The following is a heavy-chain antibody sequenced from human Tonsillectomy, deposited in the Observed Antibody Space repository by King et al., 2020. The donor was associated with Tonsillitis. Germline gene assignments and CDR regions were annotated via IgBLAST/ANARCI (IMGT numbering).Heavy chain of an antibody. D-gene: IGHD3-22*01. Sequence: VQLVQSGGGLVKPGGSLRLSCAASGFTFSDYYMSWIRQAPGKGLEWVSYISSSGSTIYYADSVKGRFTLSRDNANNSLYLQMNSLRAEDTAVYYCARDSRGGVNYYDGSGYRYFQHWGQGTLVTVSS. CDR3: ARDSRGGVNYYDGSGYRYFQH. V-gene: IGHV3-11*01. CDR2: ISSSGSTI. J-gene: IGHJ1*01. CDR1: GFTFSDYY.